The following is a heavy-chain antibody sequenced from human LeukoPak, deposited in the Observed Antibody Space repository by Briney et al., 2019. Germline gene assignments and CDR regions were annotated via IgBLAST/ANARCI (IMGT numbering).Heavy chain of an antibody. D-gene: IGHD3-10*01. V-gene: IGHV3-48*03. CDR3: ASDAGPRGAYDAFDI. CDR2: ISGSGSII. J-gene: IGHJ3*02. CDR1: GFTFSSYE. Sequence: GGSLRLSCAASGFTFSSYEMNWVRQAPGKGLEWVSYISGSGSIIYYADSVKGRFTISRDNAKNSLYLQMNSLRAEDTAIYYCASDAGPRGAYDAFDIWGQGTMVTVSS.